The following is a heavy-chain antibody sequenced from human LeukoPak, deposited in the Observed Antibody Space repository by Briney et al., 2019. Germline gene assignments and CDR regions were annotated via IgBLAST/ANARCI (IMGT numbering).Heavy chain of an antibody. D-gene: IGHD3-16*02. Sequence: GASVKVSCKTSGYTFTGYYIQWVRQAPGQGLEWVGYINPDSGGTNYAQEFQGRVTMTRDTSISTAYMELNRLRSDDTAVYYCARGEMITFGGVIVISTFDIWGQGTMVTVS. CDR1: GYTFTGYY. V-gene: IGHV1-2*02. J-gene: IGHJ3*02. CDR2: INPDSGGT. CDR3: ARGEMITFGGVIVISTFDI.